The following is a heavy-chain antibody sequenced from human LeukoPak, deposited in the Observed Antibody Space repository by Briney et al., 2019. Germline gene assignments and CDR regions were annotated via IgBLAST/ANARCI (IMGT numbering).Heavy chain of an antibody. Sequence: GSSVKVSCKASGGTFSSYAISWVRQAPGQGLEWMGGIIPIFGTANYAQKFQGRVTITADESTSTAYMELSSLRSEDTAVYYCARDLELGGYCSSTSCYSPVNNWFDPWGQGTLVTVSS. D-gene: IGHD2-2*01. CDR3: ARDLELGGYCSSTSCYSPVNNWFDP. CDR1: GGTFSSYA. J-gene: IGHJ5*02. V-gene: IGHV1-69*01. CDR2: IIPIFGTA.